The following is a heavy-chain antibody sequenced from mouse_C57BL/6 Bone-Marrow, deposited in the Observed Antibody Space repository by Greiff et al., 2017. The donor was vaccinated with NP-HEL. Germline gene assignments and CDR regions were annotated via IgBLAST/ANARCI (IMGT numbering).Heavy chain of an antibody. Sequence: QVQLQQPGAELVKPGASVKLSCKASGYTFTSYWMQWVKQRHGQGLEWIGEIDPSDSYTNYNQKFKGKATLTVDTSSSTAYMQLSSLTSEDSAVYYCARDYYGTPYYAMDYWGQGTSVTVSS. V-gene: IGHV1-50*01. D-gene: IGHD1-1*01. CDR2: IDPSDSYT. CDR1: GYTFTSYW. CDR3: ARDYYGTPYYAMDY. J-gene: IGHJ4*01.